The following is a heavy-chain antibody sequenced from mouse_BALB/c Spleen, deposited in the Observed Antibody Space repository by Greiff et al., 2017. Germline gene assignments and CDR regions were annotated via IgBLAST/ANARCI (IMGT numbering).Heavy chain of an antibody. J-gene: IGHJ3*01. Sequence: VQLQQSGPELVKTGASVKISCKASGYSFTGYYMHWVKQSHGKSLEWIGNISCYSGATSYTQKFKGTATFTVDKSSSTAHMELRSLASEDSAVYYCASGYGTYWGQGTLVTVSA. CDR2: ISCYSGAT. CDR1: GYSFTGYY. V-gene: IGHV1-20*02. D-gene: IGHD2-2*01. CDR3: ASGYGTY.